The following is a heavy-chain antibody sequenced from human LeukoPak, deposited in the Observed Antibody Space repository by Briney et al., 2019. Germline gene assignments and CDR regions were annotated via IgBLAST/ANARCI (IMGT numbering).Heavy chain of an antibody. J-gene: IGHJ5*02. Sequence: PSETLSLTCTVSGGSISSGSYYWSWIRQPAGKGLEWIGRIYTSGSTNYNPSLKSRVTISVDTSKNQFSLKLSSVTAADTAVYYCARDADSSSNWFDPWGQGTLVTVSS. V-gene: IGHV4-61*02. D-gene: IGHD3-22*01. CDR3: ARDADSSSNWFDP. CDR2: IYTSGST. CDR1: GGSISSGSYY.